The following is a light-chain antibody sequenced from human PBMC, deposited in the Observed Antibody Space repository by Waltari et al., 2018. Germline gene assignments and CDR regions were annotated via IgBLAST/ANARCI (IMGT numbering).Light chain of an antibody. J-gene: IGKJ1*01. CDR2: KAS. CDR3: QQYNSYSGT. V-gene: IGKV1-5*03. CDR1: QSISSW. Sequence: DIQMTQSPSTLSASVGDRVTITCRARQSISSWLAWYQQKPGKAPKLLILKASSLESGVPSRFSGSGSGTEFTLTISSLQPDDFATYYCQQYNSYSGTFGQGTKVEIK.